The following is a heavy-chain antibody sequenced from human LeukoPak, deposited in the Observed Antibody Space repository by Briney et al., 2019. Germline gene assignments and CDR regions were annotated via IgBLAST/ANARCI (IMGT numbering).Heavy chain of an antibody. CDR2: IISSGSTT. D-gene: IGHD4-23*01. Sequence: GSLRLSCAASGFSFSRYEMNWVRQAPGKGLEWVSYIISSGSTTYYADSVKGRFTISRDNAKNSLYLQMNSLRAEDTAVYYCTKVFYGGNSRDGFDIWGQGTMVTVSS. CDR1: GFSFSRYE. CDR3: TKVFYGGNSRDGFDI. V-gene: IGHV3-48*03. J-gene: IGHJ3*02.